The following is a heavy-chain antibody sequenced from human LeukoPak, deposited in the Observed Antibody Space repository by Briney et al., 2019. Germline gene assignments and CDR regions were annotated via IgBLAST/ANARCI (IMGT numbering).Heavy chain of an antibody. V-gene: IGHV4-61*02. J-gene: IGHJ5*02. D-gene: IGHD6-6*01. CDR1: GGSISSGSYY. CDR3: ARAKLGWFDP. Sequence: PSETLSLTCTVSGGSISSGSYYWSWIRQPAGTGLEWIGRIYTSGSTNYNPSLKSRVTISVDTSKNQFSLKLSSVTAADTAVCYCARAKLGWFDPWGQGTLVTVSS. CDR2: IYTSGST.